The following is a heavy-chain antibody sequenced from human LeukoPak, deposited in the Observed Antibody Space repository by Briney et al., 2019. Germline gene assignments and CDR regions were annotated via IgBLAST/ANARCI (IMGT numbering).Heavy chain of an antibody. CDR2: ISNDGRDK. Sequence: PGGSLRLSCAASWFTFTSYGMHWVRQAPGKGLEWVAVISNDGRDKHNADSVKGRFTISRDNSKNTLYVQMTSLRAEDTAIYYCARDVHAPADYYFDYCGQGTPVTVSS. D-gene: IGHD2-2*01. CDR3: ARDVHAPADYYFDY. CDR1: WFTFTSYG. V-gene: IGHV3-30*03. J-gene: IGHJ4*02.